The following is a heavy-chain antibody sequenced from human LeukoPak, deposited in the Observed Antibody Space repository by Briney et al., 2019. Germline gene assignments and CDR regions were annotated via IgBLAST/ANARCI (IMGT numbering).Heavy chain of an antibody. CDR2: ISGSGDTT. V-gene: IGHV3-23*01. D-gene: IGHD5-12*01. Sequence: PGGSLRLSCAASGFTFSSYGMSWVHQAPGKGLEWASVISGSGDTTYYADSVKGRFTISRDNSKNTLYLQMSSLRVEDTAVYYCAKASRVATITIDYWGRGTLVTVSS. CDR3: AKASRVATITIDY. J-gene: IGHJ4*02. CDR1: GFTFSSYG.